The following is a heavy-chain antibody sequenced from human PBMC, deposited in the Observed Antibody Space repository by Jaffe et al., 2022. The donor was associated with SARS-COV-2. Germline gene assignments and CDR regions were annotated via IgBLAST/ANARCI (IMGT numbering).Heavy chain of an antibody. D-gene: IGHD3-16*02. CDR1: GGSISSSSYY. CDR2: IYYSGST. J-gene: IGHJ3*02. CDR3: ARHSGGTYYDYVWGSYRFRDAFDI. V-gene: IGHV4-39*01. Sequence: QLQLQESGPGLVKPSETLSLTCTVSGGSISSSSYYWGWIRQPPGKGLEWIGSIYYSGSTYYNPSLKSRVTISVDTSKNQFSLKLSSVTAADTAVYYCARHSGGTYYDYVWGSYRFRDAFDIWGQGTMVTVSS.